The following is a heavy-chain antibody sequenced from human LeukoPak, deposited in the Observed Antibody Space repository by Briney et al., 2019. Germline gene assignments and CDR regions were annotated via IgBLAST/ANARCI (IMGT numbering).Heavy chain of an antibody. V-gene: IGHV3-74*01. CDR2: INSDGSST. Sequence: GGSLRLSCAASGFTFSSYWMHWVRQAPGKGLGWVSRINSDGSSTSYADSVKGRFTISRDNAKNTLYLQMNSLRVEVTAVYYCARVGRIAAAGGHFDYWGQGTLVTVSS. D-gene: IGHD6-13*01. CDR1: GFTFSSYW. J-gene: IGHJ4*02. CDR3: ARVGRIAAAGGHFDY.